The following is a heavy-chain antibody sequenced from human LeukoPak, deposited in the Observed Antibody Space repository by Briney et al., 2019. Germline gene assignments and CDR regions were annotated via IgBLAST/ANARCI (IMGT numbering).Heavy chain of an antibody. J-gene: IGHJ4*02. V-gene: IGHV1-69*13. CDR2: IIPIFGTA. CDR3: ARELLWFGELQAFDY. CDR1: GGTFSSYA. D-gene: IGHD3-10*01. Sequence: ASVKVSCKASGGTFSSYAISWVRQAPGQGLEWMGGIIPIFGTANYAQKFQGRVTITADESTSTAYMELSSLRSEDTAVYYCARELLWFGELQAFDYWGQGTLVTVSS.